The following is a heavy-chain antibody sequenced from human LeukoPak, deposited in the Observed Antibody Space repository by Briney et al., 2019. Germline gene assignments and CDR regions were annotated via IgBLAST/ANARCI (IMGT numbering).Heavy chain of an antibody. CDR1: GGSISSSNW. CDR3: ARESSSWYTHYFDY. V-gene: IGHV4-4*02. D-gene: IGHD6-13*01. Sequence: PSETLSLTCAVSGGSISSSNWWSWVRQPPGKGLEWIGEIYHSGSTNYNPSLKSRVTISVDKSKNQFSLKLSSVTAADTAVYYCARESSSWYTHYFDYWGQGTLVTVSS. CDR2: IYHSGST. J-gene: IGHJ4*02.